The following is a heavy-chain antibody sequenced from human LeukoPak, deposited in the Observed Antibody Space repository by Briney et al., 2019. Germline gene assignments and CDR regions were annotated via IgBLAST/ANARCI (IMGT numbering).Heavy chain of an antibody. CDR2: INTNTGNP. J-gene: IGHJ1*01. Sequence: ASVKVSCKASGYTFTSYAMNWVRQAPGQGLEWMGWINTNTGNPTYAQGFTGRFVFSLDTSVSTAYLQISSLKAEDTAVYYCARGECSGGSCYPEYFQHWGQGTLVTDSS. CDR1: GYTFTSYA. CDR3: ARGECSGGSCYPEYFQH. D-gene: IGHD2-15*01. V-gene: IGHV7-4-1*02.